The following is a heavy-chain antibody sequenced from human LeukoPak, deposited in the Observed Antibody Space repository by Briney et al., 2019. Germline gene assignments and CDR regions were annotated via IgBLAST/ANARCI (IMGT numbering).Heavy chain of an antibody. CDR2: ISSSSSYI. J-gene: IGHJ4*02. CDR1: GFTFSSYS. Sequence: PGGSLRLSCAASGFTFSSYSMNWVRQAPGKGLEWVSSISSSSSYIYYADSVKGRLTTSRDNAKNSLYLQMNSLRAEDTAVYYCARERASYYYGSGSYLDYWGQGTLVTVSS. V-gene: IGHV3-21*01. D-gene: IGHD3-10*01. CDR3: ARERASYYYGSGSYLDY.